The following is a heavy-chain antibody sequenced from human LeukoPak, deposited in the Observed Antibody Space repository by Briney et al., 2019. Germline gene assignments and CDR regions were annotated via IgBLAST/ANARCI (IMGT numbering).Heavy chain of an antibody. J-gene: IGHJ3*02. CDR3: AREGYGDSHAFDI. Sequence: PGGPLRLSCAASGIIFSTYSMTWVRQAPGKGLEWVSSISPSSNFIYYADSVKGRFTISKDIAKSSLYLQMNSLRAEDTAVYYCAREGYGDSHAFDIWGQGTMVTVSS. D-gene: IGHD4-17*01. V-gene: IGHV3-21*06. CDR2: ISPSSNFI. CDR1: GIIFSTYS.